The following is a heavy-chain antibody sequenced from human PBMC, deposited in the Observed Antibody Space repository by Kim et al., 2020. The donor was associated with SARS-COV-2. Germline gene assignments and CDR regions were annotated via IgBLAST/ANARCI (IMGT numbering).Heavy chain of an antibody. D-gene: IGHD3-16*02. V-gene: IGHV3-43*01. Sequence: YYADSVKCRFTISRDNSTNSLYLQMNTLRSEDSALYDCVKAHPSLEVWGKGTTVTVSS. J-gene: IGHJ6*04. CDR3: VKAHPSLEV.